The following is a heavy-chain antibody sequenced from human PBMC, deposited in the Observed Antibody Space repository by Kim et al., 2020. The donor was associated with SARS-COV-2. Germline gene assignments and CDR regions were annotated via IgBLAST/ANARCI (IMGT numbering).Heavy chain of an antibody. CDR1: GFTFSSYG. D-gene: IGHD1-7*01. CDR3: ARDLELGYYFDY. CDR2: IWYDGSNK. Sequence: GGSLRLSCAASGFTFSSYGMHWVRQAPGKGLEWVAVIWYDGSNKYYADSVKGRFTISRDNSKNTLYLQMNSLRAEDTAVYYCARDLELGYYFDYWGQGTLVTVSS. J-gene: IGHJ4*02. V-gene: IGHV3-33*01.